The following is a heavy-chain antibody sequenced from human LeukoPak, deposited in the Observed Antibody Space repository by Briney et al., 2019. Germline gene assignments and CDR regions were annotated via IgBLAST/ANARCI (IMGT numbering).Heavy chain of an antibody. V-gene: IGHV1-69*06. CDR3: ARPGATYYYYYYMDV. CDR1: GGTFSSYA. J-gene: IGHJ6*03. CDR2: IIPIFGTA. Sequence: SVKVSCKASGGTFSSYAISWVRQAPGQGLEWMGGIIPIFGTANYAQKFQGRVTITADKSTSTAYMELSSLRSEDTAVYYCARPGATYYYYYYMDVWGKGTTVTVSS. D-gene: IGHD1-26*01.